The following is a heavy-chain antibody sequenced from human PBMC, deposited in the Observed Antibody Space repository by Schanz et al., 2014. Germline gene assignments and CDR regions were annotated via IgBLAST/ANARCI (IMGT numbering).Heavy chain of an antibody. D-gene: IGHD1-26*01. CDR1: GFGFSSYS. CDR3: ARGGSGSHYRLDY. Sequence: EVQLVESGGGLIQPGGSLRLSCAASGFGFSSYSMNWVRQAPGKGLEWVSYISGSSSTIYYADSMKGRFTVSRDNAENALYLQMNSLRAEDTGLYFCARGGSGSHYRLDYWGQGTLVTVSS. J-gene: IGHJ4*02. CDR2: ISGSSSTI. V-gene: IGHV3-48*01.